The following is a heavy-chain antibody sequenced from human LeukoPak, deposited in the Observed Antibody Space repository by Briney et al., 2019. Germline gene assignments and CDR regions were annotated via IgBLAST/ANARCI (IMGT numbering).Heavy chain of an antibody. CDR1: GGSISGYC. D-gene: IGHD4-23*01. Sequence: PSETLSLTCTVSGGSISGYCWSWIRQPPGKGLEWIGYIYYSGSTNYNPSLKSRITILVDTSRNQFSLRLNSVTAADTAVYYCARHRGNFFPDYWGQGTLVTVSS. CDR2: IYYSGST. J-gene: IGHJ4*02. CDR3: ARHRGNFFPDY. V-gene: IGHV4-59*01.